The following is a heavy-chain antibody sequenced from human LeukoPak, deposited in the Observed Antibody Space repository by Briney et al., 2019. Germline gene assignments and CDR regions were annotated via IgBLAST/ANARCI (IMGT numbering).Heavy chain of an antibody. V-gene: IGHV4-34*01. D-gene: IGHD2-2*01. CDR2: INHSGST. CDR1: GGSFSGYY. CDR3: ARARGSSAFDY. J-gene: IGHJ4*02. Sequence: PSETLSLTCAVYGGSFSGYYWSWIRQPPGKGLERIGEINHSGSTNYNPSLKSRVTISVDTSKNQFSLKLSSVTAADTAVYYCARARGSSAFDYWGQGTLVTVSS.